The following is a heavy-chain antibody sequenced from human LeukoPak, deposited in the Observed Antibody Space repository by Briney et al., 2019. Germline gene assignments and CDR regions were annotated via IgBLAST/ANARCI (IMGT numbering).Heavy chain of an antibody. V-gene: IGHV3-21*01. CDR3: ARVYYDSSGYYDYYAFDM. J-gene: IGHJ3*02. D-gene: IGHD3-22*01. CDR2: ISSSSSYI. Sequence: PGGSLRLSCAASGFTFSSCSMNWVRQAPGKGLEWVSSISSSSSYIYYADSVKGRFAISRDNAKNSLYLQMNSLRAEDTAVYYCARVYYDSSGYYDYYAFDMWGQGTMVTVSS. CDR1: GFTFSSCS.